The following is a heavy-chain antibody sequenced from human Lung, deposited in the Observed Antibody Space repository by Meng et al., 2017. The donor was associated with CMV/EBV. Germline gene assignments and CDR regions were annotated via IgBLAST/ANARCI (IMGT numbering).Heavy chain of an antibody. J-gene: IGHJ4*02. CDR3: ARQKSNYGDDYFAF. CDR2: ISTSSSYI. CDR1: GFTFSSHT. Sequence: GGSLRLXCEGSGFTFSSHTMNWFRQAPGKGLEWFSSISTSSSYIYYADSMKGRFTVSRDNARKSLYLKMNSLSAETTAVYYCARQKSNYGDDYFAFWGQGALVTVSS. D-gene: IGHD4-11*01. V-gene: IGHV3-21*01.